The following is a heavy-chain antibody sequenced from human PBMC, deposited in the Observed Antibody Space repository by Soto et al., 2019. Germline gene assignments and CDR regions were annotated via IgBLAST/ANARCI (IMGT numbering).Heavy chain of an antibody. CDR1: GYTFTSYG. CDR2: ISAYNGNT. CDR3: ARVQKFLEWPKEAYYYYGMDV. J-gene: IGHJ6*02. V-gene: IGHV1-18*01. Sequence: ASVNVSCQASGYTFTSYGISLLRQAPGQGSEWIGWISAYNGNTNYAQKLQGRVTMTTDTSTSTAYMELRSLRSDETAVYYCARVQKFLEWPKEAYYYYGMDVWGQGTTVTVSS. D-gene: IGHD3-3*01.